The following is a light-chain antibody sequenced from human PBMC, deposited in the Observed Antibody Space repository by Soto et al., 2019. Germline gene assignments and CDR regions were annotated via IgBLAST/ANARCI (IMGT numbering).Light chain of an antibody. CDR1: QSVRNSY. CDR3: QQYCSSPYT. V-gene: IGKV3-20*01. Sequence: EILLTQSPGTLSLSPGERATLSCRASQSVRNSYVAWYQQKPGQAPRLFIHGASGRATGIPDRFSGSGSGTDFTLTISRLEPEDFAVYYCQQYCSSPYTFGQGTKLEI. J-gene: IGKJ2*01. CDR2: GAS.